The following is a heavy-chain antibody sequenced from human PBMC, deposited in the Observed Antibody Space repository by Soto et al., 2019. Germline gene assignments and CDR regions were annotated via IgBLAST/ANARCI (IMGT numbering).Heavy chain of an antibody. V-gene: IGHV1-2*04. J-gene: IGHJ4*02. CDR2: INPNSGGT. CDR3: ARKLRLGELSFLY. CDR1: GYTFTGYY. D-gene: IGHD3-16*02. Sequence: GASVKVSCKASGYTFTGYYMHWVRQAPGQGLEWMGWINPNSGGTNYAQKFQGWVTMTRDTSISTAYMELSRLRSDDTAVYYCARKLRLGELSFLYWGQGTLVTVSS.